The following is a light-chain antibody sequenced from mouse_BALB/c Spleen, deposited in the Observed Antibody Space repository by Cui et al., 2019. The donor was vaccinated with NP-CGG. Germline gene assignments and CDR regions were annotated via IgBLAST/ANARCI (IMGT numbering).Light chain of an antibody. Sequence: QAVVTSESVLTTSPGETVTLICRSSTGAVTTSNYANWVQEKPDHLFTGLIGGTNNRAPGVPARFSGSLIGDKAALTITGAQTEDEAIYFCALWYSNHWVFGGGTKLTVL. CDR3: ALWYSNHWV. CDR1: TGAVTTSNY. V-gene: IGLV1*01. CDR2: GTN. J-gene: IGLJ1*01.